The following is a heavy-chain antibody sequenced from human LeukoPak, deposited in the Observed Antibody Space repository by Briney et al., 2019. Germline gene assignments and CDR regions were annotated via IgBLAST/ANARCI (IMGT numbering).Heavy chain of an antibody. CDR3: ARVNGELHDAFDI. CDR1: GFTFSSYG. CDR2: ISSSSSYI. V-gene: IGHV3-21*01. J-gene: IGHJ3*02. D-gene: IGHD1-26*01. Sequence: TGGSLRLSCAASGFTFSSYGMHWVRQAPGKGLEWVSSISSSSSYIYYADSVKGRFTISRDNAKNSLYLQMNSLRAEDTAVYYCARVNGELHDAFDIWGQGTMVTVSS.